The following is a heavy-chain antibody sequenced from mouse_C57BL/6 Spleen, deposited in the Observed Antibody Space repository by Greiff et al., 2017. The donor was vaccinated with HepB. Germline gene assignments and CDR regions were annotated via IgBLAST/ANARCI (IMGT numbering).Heavy chain of an antibody. Sequence: QVQLQQSGAELVRPGTSVKVSCKASGYAFTNYLIEWVKQRPGQGLEWIGVINPGSGGTNYNEKFKGKATLTADKSSSTAYMQLSSLTSEDSAVYFCARGISYYYGSSHWYFDVWGTGTTVTVSS. D-gene: IGHD1-1*01. CDR2: INPGSGGT. CDR3: ARGISYYYGSSHWYFDV. V-gene: IGHV1-54*01. J-gene: IGHJ1*03. CDR1: GYAFTNYL.